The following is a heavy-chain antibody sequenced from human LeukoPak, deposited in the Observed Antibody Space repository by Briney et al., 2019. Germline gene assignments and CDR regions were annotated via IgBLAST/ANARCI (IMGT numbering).Heavy chain of an antibody. Sequence: SGGSLRLSCAASGFTFDDYAMHWVRQAPGKGLEWVSGISWNSGRVGYVDSVKGRFTISRDNAKKSLYLQMNSLRVEDTALFYCVKGYYYDTSGPSDYWGQGTLVTVSS. J-gene: IGHJ4*02. D-gene: IGHD3-22*01. V-gene: IGHV3-9*01. CDR3: VKGYYYDTSGPSDY. CDR1: GFTFDDYA. CDR2: ISWNSGRV.